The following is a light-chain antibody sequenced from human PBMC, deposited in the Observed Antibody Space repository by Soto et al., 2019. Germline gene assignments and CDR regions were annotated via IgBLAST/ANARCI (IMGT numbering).Light chain of an antibody. Sequence: EIVLTQSPDTLSLSPGERATLSCRASQSVRSSLAWYQQKPGQAPRLLIYDASNRATGIPARFSGSGSGTDFHLPLSRLEPEDFAVYYCPQPSHWPPEVPFRPGTKVDIK. CDR2: DAS. CDR1: QSVRSS. J-gene: IGKJ3*01. CDR3: PQPSHWPPEVP. V-gene: IGKV3-11*01.